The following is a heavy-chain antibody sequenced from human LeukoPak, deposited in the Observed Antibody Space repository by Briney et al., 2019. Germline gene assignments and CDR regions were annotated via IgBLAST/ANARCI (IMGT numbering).Heavy chain of an antibody. Sequence: GGSLRLSCAASGFTFSSYAMSWVRQAPGKGLEWVPAISGSGGSTYYADSVKGRFTISRDNSKNTLYLQMNSLRAEDTAVYYCAKSPQLAYCGGDCPPEYYFDYWGQGTLVTVSS. CDR3: AKSPQLAYCGGDCPPEYYFDY. CDR1: GFTFSSYA. CDR2: ISGSGGST. J-gene: IGHJ4*02. D-gene: IGHD2-21*02. V-gene: IGHV3-23*01.